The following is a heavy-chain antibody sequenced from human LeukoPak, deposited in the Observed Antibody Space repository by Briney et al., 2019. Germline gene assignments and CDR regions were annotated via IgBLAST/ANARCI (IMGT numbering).Heavy chain of an antibody. CDR2: ISGSGGST. CDR3: AKDFGCGPPYYCDY. CDR1: GFTFSSYA. J-gene: IGHJ4*02. D-gene: IGHD2-21*01. V-gene: IGHV3-23*01. Sequence: HTGGSLRLSCAASGFTFSSYAMIWVRQAPGKGLEWVSGISGSGGSTYYADSVKGRCTISRDNSKNTLYLQMNSLRAEDTAVYYCAKDFGCGPPYYCDYWGQGTLVTVSS.